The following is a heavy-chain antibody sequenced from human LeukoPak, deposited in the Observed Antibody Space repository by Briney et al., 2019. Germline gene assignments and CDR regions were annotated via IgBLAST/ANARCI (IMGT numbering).Heavy chain of an antibody. CDR2: IKHDGSEK. CDR3: ATDRGWRTSGYYLYYFEY. Sequence: GGSLRLSCAASGLIFTNYFISWVRQAPGKGLEWVGSIKHDGSEKYYVDSVRGRFTISRDNTMNSLYLQMSSLRAEDTAVYYCATDRGWRTSGYYLYYFEYWGQGTLVTYSS. J-gene: IGHJ4*02. D-gene: IGHD3-3*01. V-gene: IGHV3-7*01. CDR1: GLIFTNYF.